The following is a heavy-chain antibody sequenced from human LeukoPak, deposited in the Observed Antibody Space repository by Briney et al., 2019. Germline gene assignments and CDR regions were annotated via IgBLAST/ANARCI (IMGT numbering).Heavy chain of an antibody. D-gene: IGHD2-2*01. CDR2: ISAYNGNT. CDR1: GYTFTSYG. Sequence: ASVKVSCKASGYTFTSYGISWVRQAPGQGLEWMGWISAYNGNTNYAQKLQGRVTMTTDTSTSTAYMELKSLRSDDTAVYYCARDCSSTSCYLIFDYWGQGTLVTVSS. V-gene: IGHV1-18*01. CDR3: ARDCSSTSCYLIFDY. J-gene: IGHJ4*02.